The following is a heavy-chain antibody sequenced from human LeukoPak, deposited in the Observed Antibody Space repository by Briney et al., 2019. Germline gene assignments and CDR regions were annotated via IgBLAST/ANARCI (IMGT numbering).Heavy chain of an antibody. CDR3: ARSDSNYPRFDY. V-gene: IGHV1-69*13. J-gene: IGHJ4*02. CDR2: IIPIFGTA. Sequence: SVKVSCKASGGTFSSYAISWVRQAPGQGLEWMGGIIPIFGTANYAQKFQGGVTITADESTSTAYMELSSLRSEDTAVYYCARSDSNYPRFDYWGQGTLVTVSS. D-gene: IGHD4-11*01. CDR1: GGTFSSYA.